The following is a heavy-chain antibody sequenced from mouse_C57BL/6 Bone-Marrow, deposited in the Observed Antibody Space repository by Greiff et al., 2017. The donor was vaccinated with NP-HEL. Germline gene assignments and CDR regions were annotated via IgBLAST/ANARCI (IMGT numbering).Heavy chain of an antibody. J-gene: IGHJ3*01. D-gene: IGHD4-1*02. CDR2: ISYDGSN. Sequence: EVQLVESGPGLVKPSQSLSLTCSVTGYSITSGYYWNWIRQFPGNKLEWMGYISYDGSNNYNPSLKNRISITRDTSKNQFFLKLNSVTTEDTATDYCAREGVRPQLGFAYWGQGTLVTVSA. CDR1: GYSITSGYY. V-gene: IGHV3-6*01. CDR3: AREGVRPQLGFAY.